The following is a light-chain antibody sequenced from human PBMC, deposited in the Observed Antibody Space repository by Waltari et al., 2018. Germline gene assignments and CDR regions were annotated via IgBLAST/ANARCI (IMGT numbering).Light chain of an antibody. CDR1: ALGKKY. Sequence: SFELTQPPSVSVSPGQTARIPCSGDALGKKYAYWYQQRPGQAPVVVVFKDRERPSGIPARFAGSGSGTTVTLTIDGVQAEDEADYYCQSADSSASYVVFGGGTKLTVL. CDR2: KDR. CDR3: QSADSSASYVV. V-gene: IGLV3-25*03. J-gene: IGLJ2*01.